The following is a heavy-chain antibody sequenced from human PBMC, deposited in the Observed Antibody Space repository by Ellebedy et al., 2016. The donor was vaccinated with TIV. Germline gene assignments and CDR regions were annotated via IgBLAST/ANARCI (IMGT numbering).Heavy chain of an antibody. V-gene: IGHV1-2*04. D-gene: IGHD6-19*01. CDR2: INPDSGGT. CDR3: ARIVRGSSGFDY. CDR1: GYTFIGYY. J-gene: IGHJ4*02. Sequence: ASVKVSCKASGYTFIGYYIHWVRQAPGQGLEWMGWINPDSGGTTYAQKFQGWVTMTRDTSISTAYMELSRLKSDDTALYYRARIVRGSSGFDYWGQGTLVTVSS.